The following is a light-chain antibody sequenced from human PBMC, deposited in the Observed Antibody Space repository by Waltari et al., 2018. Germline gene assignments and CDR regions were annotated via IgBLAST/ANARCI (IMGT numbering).Light chain of an antibody. J-gene: IGKJ3*01. CDR3: QQRGDWPPQLT. V-gene: IGKV3-11*01. CDR2: DVS. CDR1: QFVNNY. Sequence: ESVLTQSPVTLSSSPGESVTLSCRASQFVNNYLAWYQQKPGPAPRLLISDVSDRATGIPPRFSGSGSGTDFNLTISSLEPEDSAVYYCQQRGDWPPQLTFGPGTKVDIK.